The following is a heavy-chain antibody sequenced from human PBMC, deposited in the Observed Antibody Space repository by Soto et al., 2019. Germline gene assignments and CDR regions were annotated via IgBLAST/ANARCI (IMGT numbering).Heavy chain of an antibody. CDR3: ARVPPYYYESSGYP. J-gene: IGHJ5*02. V-gene: IGHV4-31*03. D-gene: IGHD3-22*01. Sequence: SETLSLTCTVSGGSISRGGYYWSWIRQHPGKGLEWIGYIYYSGSTYYNPSLKSRVTISVDTSKNQFSPKLSSVTAADTAVYYCARVPPYYYESSGYPWCQGTLVTGST. CDR2: IYYSGST. CDR1: GGSISRGGYY.